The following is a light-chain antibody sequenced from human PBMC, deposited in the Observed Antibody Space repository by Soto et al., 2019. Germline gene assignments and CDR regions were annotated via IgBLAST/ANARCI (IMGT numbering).Light chain of an antibody. V-gene: IGLV1-40*01. CDR2: GNS. CDR1: SSNIGAGYD. CDR3: QSYDSSLSGSVV. Sequence: QSALTQPPSVSGAPGQRVIISSTGSSSNIGAGYDVHWYQQLPGTAPKLLIYGNSNRPSGVPDRFSGSKSGTSASLAITGLQAEDEADYYCQSYDSSLSGSVVFGGGTKLTVL. J-gene: IGLJ2*01.